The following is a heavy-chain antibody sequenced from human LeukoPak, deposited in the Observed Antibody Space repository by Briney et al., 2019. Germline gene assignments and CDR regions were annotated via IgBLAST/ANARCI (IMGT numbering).Heavy chain of an antibody. J-gene: IGHJ5*02. CDR2: IDHSGSA. CDR1: GGSFSGYH. CDR3: ARGLPTSSRWFDP. Sequence: SETLSLTCGVYGGSFSGYHWTWIRLRPGKGLDWIGDIDHSGSAHYNPSLKSRVTISIDTPNKQFSLNLHSATAADTAVYYCARGLPTSSRWFDPWGQGTLVTVSS. D-gene: IGHD6-6*01. V-gene: IGHV4-34*01.